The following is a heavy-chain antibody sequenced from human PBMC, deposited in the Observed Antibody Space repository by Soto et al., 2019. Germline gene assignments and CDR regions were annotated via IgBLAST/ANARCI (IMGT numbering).Heavy chain of an antibody. D-gene: IGHD5-18*01. CDR1: GGTFSSYA. CDR3: ARPTYSYAYYYYYGMDV. V-gene: IGHV1-69*06. Sequence: SVKVSCKASGGTFSSYAISWVRQAPGQGLEWMGGIIPIFGTANYAQKFQGRVTITADKSTSTAYMELSSLRSEDTAVYYCARPTYSYAYYYYYGMDVWGQGTTVTVYS. J-gene: IGHJ6*02. CDR2: IIPIFGTA.